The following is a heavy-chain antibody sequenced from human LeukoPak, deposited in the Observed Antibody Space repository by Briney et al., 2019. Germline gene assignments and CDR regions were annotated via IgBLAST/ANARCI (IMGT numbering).Heavy chain of an antibody. CDR3: ARLVGSGPSHDAFDI. CDR1: GGSFSGYY. J-gene: IGHJ3*02. V-gene: IGHV4-34*01. CDR2: INHSGST. D-gene: IGHD6-19*01. Sequence: PSETLSLTCAVYGGSFSGYYWSWIRQPPGKGLEWIGEINHSGSTNYNPSLKSRVTISVDTSKNQFSLKLSSVTASDADTTVYYCARLVGSGPSHDAFDIWGQGTMVTVSS.